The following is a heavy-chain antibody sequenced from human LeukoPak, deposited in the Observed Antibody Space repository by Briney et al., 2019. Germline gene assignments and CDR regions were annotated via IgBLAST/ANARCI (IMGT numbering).Heavy chain of an antibody. CDR1: GFTFSSYS. CDR2: ISYDGSNK. V-gene: IGHV3-30*03. CDR3: ARDGGGRSLDY. Sequence: GGSLRLSCAAAGFTFSSYSMNWVRQAPGKGPEWVAVISYDGSNKYYADSVKGRFTISRDNSKNTLYLQMNSLRAEDTAVYYCARDGGGRSLDYWGQGTLVTVSS. D-gene: IGHD3-16*01. J-gene: IGHJ4*02.